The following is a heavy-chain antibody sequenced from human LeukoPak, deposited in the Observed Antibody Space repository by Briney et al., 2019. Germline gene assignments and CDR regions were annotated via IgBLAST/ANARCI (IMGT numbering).Heavy chain of an antibody. J-gene: IGHJ6*03. Sequence: SETLSLTCTVSGGSISSGSYYWSWIRQPAGKGLEWIGHIYTSGSTNYNPSLKSRVTMSVDTSKNQFSLKLSSVTAADTAVYYCASLRGAGYYYMDVWGKGTTVTVSS. CDR2: IYTSGST. CDR3: ASLRGAGYYYMDV. V-gene: IGHV4-61*09. D-gene: IGHD3-10*01. CDR1: GGSISSGSYY.